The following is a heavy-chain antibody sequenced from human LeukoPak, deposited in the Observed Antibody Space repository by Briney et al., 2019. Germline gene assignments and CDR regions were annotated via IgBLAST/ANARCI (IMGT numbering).Heavy chain of an antibody. Sequence: ASVKVSCKASGGTFSSYAISWVRQAPGQGLEWMGGIIPILGIANYAQKFQGRVTITADESTSTAYMELSSLRSEDTAVYYCARQWRGYSGYAAFDIWGQGTMVTVSS. J-gene: IGHJ3*02. CDR2: IIPILGIA. V-gene: IGHV1-69*10. CDR3: ARQWRGYSGYAAFDI. CDR1: GGTFSSYA. D-gene: IGHD5-12*01.